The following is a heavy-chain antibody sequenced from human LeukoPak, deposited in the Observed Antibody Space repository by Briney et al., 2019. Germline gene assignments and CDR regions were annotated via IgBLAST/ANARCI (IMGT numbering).Heavy chain of an antibody. V-gene: IGHV3-48*04. CDR2: ISSSGSTI. J-gene: IGHJ4*02. CDR1: GFTFSSYG. CDR3: ARALLLWFGELSQPYDY. D-gene: IGHD3-10*01. Sequence: GGSLRLSCAASGFTFSSYGMNWVRQAPGKGLEWVSYISSSGSTIYYADSVKGRFTISRDNAKNSLYLQMNSLRAEDTAVYYCARALLLWFGELSQPYDYWGQGTLVTVSS.